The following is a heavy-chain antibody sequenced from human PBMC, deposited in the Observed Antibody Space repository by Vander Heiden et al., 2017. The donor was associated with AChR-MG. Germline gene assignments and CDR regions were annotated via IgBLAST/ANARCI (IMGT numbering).Heavy chain of an antibody. CDR2: TSSIRSTV. J-gene: IGHJ4*02. Sequence: EVQLAESGGGLVQTGGSLRLSCGASGFTFRDYSFNWVRQAPGKGLEWVSYTSSIRSTVYYADSVKGRFTISRDNAKSSVYLQMNSLRAEDTAVYYCARVMKWLVELAYWGQGALVTVSS. CDR3: ARVMKWLVELAY. D-gene: IGHD6-19*01. CDR1: GFTFRDYS. V-gene: IGHV3-48*01.